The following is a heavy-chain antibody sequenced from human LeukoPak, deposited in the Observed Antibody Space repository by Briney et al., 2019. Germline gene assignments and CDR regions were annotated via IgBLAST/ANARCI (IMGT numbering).Heavy chain of an antibody. J-gene: IGHJ3*02. CDR1: GFTFSNYE. Sequence: GGSLRLSCAASGFTFSNYEMNWVRQAPGKGLEWVSYISSSGSTIYFADSMKGRFTISRDNAKDSLYLQMSSLRAEDTAVYYCARDQLRTGAFDIWGQGTMVTVSS. CDR3: ARDQLRTGAFDI. D-gene: IGHD4-17*01. CDR2: ISSSGSTI. V-gene: IGHV3-48*03.